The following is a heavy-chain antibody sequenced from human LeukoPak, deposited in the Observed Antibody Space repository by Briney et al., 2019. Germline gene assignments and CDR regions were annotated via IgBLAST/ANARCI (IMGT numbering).Heavy chain of an antibody. J-gene: IGHJ1*01. Sequence: SETLSLTCTVSGGSISSYYWSWIRQPPGKGLEWIGYIYYSGSTNYNPSLGSRVTISVDTSKNQFSLNLNSVTAADTAVYYCARALSGTYGLFQHWGQGTLVTVSS. V-gene: IGHV4-59*01. CDR1: GGSISSYY. CDR2: IYYSGST. CDR3: ARALSGTYGLFQH. D-gene: IGHD1-26*01.